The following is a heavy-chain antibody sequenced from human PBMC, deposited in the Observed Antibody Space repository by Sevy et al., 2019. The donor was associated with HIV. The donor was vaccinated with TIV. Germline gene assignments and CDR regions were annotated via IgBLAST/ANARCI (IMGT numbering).Heavy chain of an antibody. J-gene: IGHJ4*02. V-gene: IGHV3-15*01. CDR3: TTEYYYDSSGYLTDY. CDR1: GFTFSNAW. Sequence: GESLKISCAASGFTFSNAWMSWVRQAPGKGLEWVGRIKSKTDGGTTDYAAPVKGRFTISRDDSKNTLYLQMNSLKTEDTAVYYCTTEYYYDSSGYLTDYWGQGTLVTVSS. CDR2: IKSKTDGGTT. D-gene: IGHD3-22*01.